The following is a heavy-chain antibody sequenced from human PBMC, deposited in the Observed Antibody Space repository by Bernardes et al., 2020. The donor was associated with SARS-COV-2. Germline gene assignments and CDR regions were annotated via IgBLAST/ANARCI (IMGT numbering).Heavy chain of an antibody. V-gene: IGHV4-39*01. Sequence: SETLSLTCTVSGGSISSTNYYWGWIRHAPGKGLEWIGSIYSSGSSYYNPSLQSRVIESVDPSKNQFSLRLSFVTAADTAVYYCAGSSCGMDCYIGGLRSWDYGMDVWGQGTTVTVSS. J-gene: IGHJ6*02. CDR1: GGSISSTNYY. CDR3: AGSSCGMDCYIGGLRSWDYGMDV. CDR2: IYSSGSS. D-gene: IGHD2-21*01.